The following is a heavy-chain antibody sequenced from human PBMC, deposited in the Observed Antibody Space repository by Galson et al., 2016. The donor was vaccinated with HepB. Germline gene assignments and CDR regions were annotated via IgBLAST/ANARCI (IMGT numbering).Heavy chain of an antibody. J-gene: IGHJ5*02. V-gene: IGHV1-18*04. CDR1: GYTFYNYG. D-gene: IGHD6-19*01. CDR3: ARSVPIAVAGNRWFDP. CDR2: INPYNGNT. Sequence: SVKVSCKASGYTFYNYGISWVRQAPGQGLEWMGWINPYNGNTKYAQKVQGRVTMTTDTSTTTAYMELRSPRPDDTAVYYCARSVPIAVAGNRWFDPWGQGTQVTVSS.